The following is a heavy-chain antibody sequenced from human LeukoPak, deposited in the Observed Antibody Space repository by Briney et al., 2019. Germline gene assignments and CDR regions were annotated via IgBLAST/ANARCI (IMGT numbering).Heavy chain of an antibody. D-gene: IGHD3-3*01. V-gene: IGHV4-59*01. Sequence: SETLSLTCTASGGSISSYYWSWIRQPPGKGLEWIGYIYYSGSTNYNPSLKSRVTISVDTSKNQFSLKLSSVTAADTAVYYCARSGYYYYYGMDVWGQGTTVTVSS. CDR3: ARSGYYYYYGMDV. J-gene: IGHJ6*02. CDR2: IYYSGST. CDR1: GGSISSYY.